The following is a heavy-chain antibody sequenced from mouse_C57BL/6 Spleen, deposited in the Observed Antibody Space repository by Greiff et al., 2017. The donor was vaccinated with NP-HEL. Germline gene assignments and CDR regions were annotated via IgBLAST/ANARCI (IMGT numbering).Heavy chain of an antibody. D-gene: IGHD2-4*01. CDR1: GYSFTSYY. J-gene: IGHJ2*01. CDR2: IYPGSGNT. V-gene: IGHV1-66*01. CDR3: ARSDYDGSFDY. Sequence: VQLQQSGPELVKPGASVKISCKASGYSFTSYYIHWVKQRPGQGLEWIGWIYPGSGNTKYNEKFKGKATLTADTSSSTAYMQLSSLTSGDSAVYYCARSDYDGSFDYWGQGTTLTVSS.